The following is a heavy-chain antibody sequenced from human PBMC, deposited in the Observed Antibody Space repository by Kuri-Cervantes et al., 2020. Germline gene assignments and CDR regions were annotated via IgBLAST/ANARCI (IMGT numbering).Heavy chain of an antibody. CDR2: IYTSGST. J-gene: IGHJ4*02. Sequence: LETLSLTCTVSGGSISSSSYYWGWIRQPPGKGLEWIGRIYTSGSTNYNPSLKSRVTMSVDTSKNQFSLKLSSVTAADTAMYYCARNYPFDYWGQGTLVTVSS. D-gene: IGHD3-10*01. CDR3: ARNYPFDY. V-gene: IGHV4-39*01. CDR1: GGSISSSSYY.